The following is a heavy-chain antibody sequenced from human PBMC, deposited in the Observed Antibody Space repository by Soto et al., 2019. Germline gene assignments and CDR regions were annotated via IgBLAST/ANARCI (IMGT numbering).Heavy chain of an antibody. CDR2: IRSKAYGGTT. CDR1: GFTFGDYA. D-gene: IGHD1-26*01. Sequence: GVQRLSCTASGFTFGDYAMSWFRQAPGKGLEWVGFIRSKAYGGTTEYAASVKGRFTISRDDSKSIAYLQMNSLKTEDTAVYYCTRDGGVGATQGYYYYGMDVWGQGTTVTVSS. J-gene: IGHJ6*02. CDR3: TRDGGVGATQGYYYYGMDV. V-gene: IGHV3-49*03.